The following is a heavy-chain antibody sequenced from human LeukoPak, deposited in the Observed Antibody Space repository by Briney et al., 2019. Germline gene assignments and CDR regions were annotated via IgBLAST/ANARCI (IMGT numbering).Heavy chain of an antibody. D-gene: IGHD2-2*01. CDR2: IYHSGST. Sequence: SETLSLTCSVSGGSMSSYYWSWIRQSPGKGLEWIGYIYHSGSTDYNPSLKSRVTISVDTSKNQFSLKLSSVTAADTAVYYCARDQEAYCSSTSCYEYSYYMDVWGKGTTVTISS. CDR1: GGSMSSYY. CDR3: ARDQEAYCSSTSCYEYSYYMDV. V-gene: IGHV4-59*12. J-gene: IGHJ6*03.